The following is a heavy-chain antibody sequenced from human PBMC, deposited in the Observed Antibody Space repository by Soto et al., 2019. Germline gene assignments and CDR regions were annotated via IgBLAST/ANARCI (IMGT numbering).Heavy chain of an antibody. CDR2: IYPGDSDT. D-gene: IGHD6-13*01. V-gene: IGHV5-51*01. CDR3: ARTSAAGKYYYGMDV. CDR1: GYSFTSYW. J-gene: IGHJ6*02. Sequence: GESLKISCKGSGYSFTSYWIGWVRQMLGKGLEWMGIIYPGDSDTRYSPSFQGQVTISADKSISTAYLQWSSLKASDTAMYYCARTSAAGKYYYGMDVWGQGTTVTVSS.